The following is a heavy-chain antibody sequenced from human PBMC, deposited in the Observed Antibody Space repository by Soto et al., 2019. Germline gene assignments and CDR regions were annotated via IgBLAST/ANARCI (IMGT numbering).Heavy chain of an antibody. CDR2: ISRSGRPI. CDR1: GFTFSSYD. Sequence: GGSLRLSCAASGFTFSSYDMNWVRQAPGKGLEWVSYISRSGRPIYYGDSVKGRFTISRDNAKNSLYLQMNSLRAEDTAVYYCARRPDYYSGEAFDIWGQGTMVTVSS. CDR3: ARRPDYYSGEAFDI. V-gene: IGHV3-48*03. D-gene: IGHD3-10*01. J-gene: IGHJ3*02.